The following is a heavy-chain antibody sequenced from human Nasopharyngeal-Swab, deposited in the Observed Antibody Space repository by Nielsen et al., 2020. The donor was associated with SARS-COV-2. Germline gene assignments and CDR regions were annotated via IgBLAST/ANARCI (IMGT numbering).Heavy chain of an antibody. CDR1: GFTFSNYG. CDR2: INSSSSYI. CDR3: ARDGPEPENWGVLCY. J-gene: IGHJ4*02. V-gene: IGHV3-21*01. Sequence: GESLKISCAASGFTFSNYGMNWVRQAPGKGLEWVSSINSSSSYIYYADSVKGRFTISRDNAKNSLYLQMNSLRAEDTAVYYCARDGPEPENWGVLCYWGQGTLVTVSS. D-gene: IGHD7-27*01.